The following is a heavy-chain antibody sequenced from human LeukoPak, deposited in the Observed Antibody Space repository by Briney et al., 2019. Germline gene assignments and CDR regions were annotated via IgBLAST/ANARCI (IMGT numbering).Heavy chain of an antibody. Sequence: GGSLRLSCTASGFTVSNSYLTWVRQAPGKGLEWVSGIYSGGTTYYADSVKGRFTISRDNSKNTVHLQMNSLRAEDTAVYYCVRGFTGSYDYRGQGTLVTVSS. CDR1: GFTVSNSY. J-gene: IGHJ4*02. CDR3: VRGFTGSYDY. CDR2: IYSGGTT. D-gene: IGHD1-26*01. V-gene: IGHV3-53*01.